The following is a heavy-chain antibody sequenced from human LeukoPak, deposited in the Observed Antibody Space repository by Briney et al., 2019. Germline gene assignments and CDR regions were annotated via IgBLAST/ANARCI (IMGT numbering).Heavy chain of an antibody. V-gene: IGHV4-59*12. CDR2: IHYSGST. D-gene: IGHD3-22*01. CDR1: GGFISNYY. Sequence: SETLSLTCTVSGGFISNYYWSWIRQPPGKGLEWIGYIHYSGSTNYNSSLKSRVTISVDTSKNQFSLKLSSVTAADTAVYYCARGGDYYDRPPFDYWGQGTLVTVSS. J-gene: IGHJ4*02. CDR3: ARGGDYYDRPPFDY.